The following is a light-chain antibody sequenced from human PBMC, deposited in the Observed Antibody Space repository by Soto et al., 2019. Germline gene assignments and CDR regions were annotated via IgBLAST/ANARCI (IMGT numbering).Light chain of an antibody. V-gene: IGKV3-15*01. CDR3: HHYGISPPWT. J-gene: IGKJ1*01. CDR2: DAS. Sequence: EIVLTQSPASLSVSPGERVTHSCRASQSVGRNLAWYHQQPGQAPRLLIYDASSRATGVPARFSGSGSGTEFTLTISRLEPEDFAVYYCHHYGISPPWTFGQGTEVDIK. CDR1: QSVGRN.